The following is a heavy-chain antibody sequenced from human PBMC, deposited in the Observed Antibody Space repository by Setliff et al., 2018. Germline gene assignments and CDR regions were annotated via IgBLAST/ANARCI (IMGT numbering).Heavy chain of an antibody. CDR2: ITDTGRT. CDR1: GGPLSVFS. Sequence: SETLSLTCTVYGGPLSVFSWNWIRQSPGGGLEWIGEITDTGRTKYIPSLKSRVTISIDTSKDQFSLKLISMTAADTAVYYCATSGFCSAGSCYSFDDWGQGALVTVSS. CDR3: ATSGFCSAGSCYSFDD. J-gene: IGHJ4*02. D-gene: IGHD6-19*01. V-gene: IGHV4-34*01.